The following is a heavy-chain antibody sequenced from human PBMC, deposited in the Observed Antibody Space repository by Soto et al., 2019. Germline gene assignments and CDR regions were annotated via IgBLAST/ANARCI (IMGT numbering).Heavy chain of an antibody. CDR3: ARDGLGGSSGYPDY. V-gene: IGHV1-69*13. CDR2: IIPIFGTA. CDR1: GGTYSSNA. J-gene: IGHJ4*02. D-gene: IGHD3-22*01. Sequence: SVKVTCTDSGGTYSSNASSWVRQAPGQGLEWMGGIIPIFGTANYAQKFQGRVTITADESTSTAYMELSSLRSEDTAVYYCARDGLGGSSGYPDYWGQGTLVTVSS.